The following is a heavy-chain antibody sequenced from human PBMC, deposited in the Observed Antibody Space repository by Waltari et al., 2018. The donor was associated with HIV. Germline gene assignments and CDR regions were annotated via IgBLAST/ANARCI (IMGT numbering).Heavy chain of an antibody. CDR1: GFTFREYA. J-gene: IGHJ5*01. CDR2: ISSDGGNQ. Sequence: QVQLVESGGGVVQRGKSLRLSWAASGFTFREYAMHWVRQAPGKGLEWVTVISSDGGNQYYADSVKGRFTISRDNSKKTLSLEMNSLKIEDTAMYYCAKDAYGGHPKNWFDSWGQGILVTVSS. V-gene: IGHV3-30*04. D-gene: IGHD3-10*01. CDR3: AKDAYGGHPKNWFDS.